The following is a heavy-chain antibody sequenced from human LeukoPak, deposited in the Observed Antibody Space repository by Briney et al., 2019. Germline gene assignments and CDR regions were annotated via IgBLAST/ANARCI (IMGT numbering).Heavy chain of an antibody. CDR2: IGGSGDSI. J-gene: IGHJ4*02. Sequence: GGSLRLSCAASGFTFSSYAMTWVRQAPGKGLEWVSIIGGSGDSIYYADSVKGRFTISRDNSQNTLYLQMNSLRAEDTAVYYCAKGRGDGYTYPLLFDFWGQGTLIAVSS. CDR1: GFTFSSYA. CDR3: AKGRGDGYTYPLLFDF. D-gene: IGHD5-24*01. V-gene: IGHV3-23*01.